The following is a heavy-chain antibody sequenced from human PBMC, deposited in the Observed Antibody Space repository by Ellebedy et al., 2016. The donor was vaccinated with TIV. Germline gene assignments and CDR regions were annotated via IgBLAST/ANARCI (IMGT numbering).Heavy chain of an antibody. D-gene: IGHD3-22*01. CDR3: AKGRGGGSDSSAPRYYFDS. Sequence: PGGSLRLSCAASGFTFNNYAMSWVRQAPGKGLEWVPTISHTGTRTYYVDSVEGRFTVSRETSKKTLYLQRTSLRAEDTAIYYGAKGRGGGSDSSAPRYYFDSWGLGTLVTVSS. V-gene: IGHV3-23*01. CDR1: GFTFNNYA. J-gene: IGHJ4*02. CDR2: ISHTGTRT.